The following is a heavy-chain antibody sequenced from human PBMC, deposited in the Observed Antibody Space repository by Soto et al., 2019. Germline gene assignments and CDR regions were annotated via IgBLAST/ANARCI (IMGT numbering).Heavy chain of an antibody. D-gene: IGHD3-3*01. CDR1: GGSISSGGYY. CDR2: IYYSGST. Sequence: LSLTCTVSGGSISSGGYYWSWIRQHPGKGLEWIGYIYYSGSTYYNPSLKSRVTISVDTSKNQFSLKLSSVTAADTAVYYCARQDVTIFGVVDWFDPWGQGTLVTVAS. J-gene: IGHJ5*02. CDR3: ARQDVTIFGVVDWFDP. V-gene: IGHV4-31*03.